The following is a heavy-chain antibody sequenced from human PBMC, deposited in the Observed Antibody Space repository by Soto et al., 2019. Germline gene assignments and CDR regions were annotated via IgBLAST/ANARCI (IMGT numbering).Heavy chain of an antibody. CDR2: VSPYKDDT. J-gene: IGHJ5*02. D-gene: IGHD3-16*01. Sequence: QLQLVQSGAEVRKPGASVKVSCKATGDTFNTYGITWVRQAPGQGLEWMGWVSPYKDDTKYSQRLQGRVTMTIETSTSRAYVEVRSLRSDDTAVYYCVRGGLFITVWYGNWLGPWGQGTRVTVSS. CDR1: GDTFNTYG. CDR3: VRGGLFITVWYGNWLGP. V-gene: IGHV1-18*01.